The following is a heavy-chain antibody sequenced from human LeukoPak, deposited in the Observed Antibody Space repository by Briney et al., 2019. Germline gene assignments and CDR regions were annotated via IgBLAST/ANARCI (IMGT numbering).Heavy chain of an antibody. CDR2: IYYSGST. CDR3: ARAGGAPPAALDLDH. Sequence: PSETLSPTCTVSGGSISSSSYYWGWIRQPPGKGLEWIGSIYYSGSTYYNPSLKSRVTISVDTSKNQFSLKLSPVTAADTAVYYCARAGGAPPAALDLDHWGQGTLVTVSS. V-gene: IGHV4-39*07. CDR1: GGSISSSSYY. D-gene: IGHD1-1*01. J-gene: IGHJ4*02.